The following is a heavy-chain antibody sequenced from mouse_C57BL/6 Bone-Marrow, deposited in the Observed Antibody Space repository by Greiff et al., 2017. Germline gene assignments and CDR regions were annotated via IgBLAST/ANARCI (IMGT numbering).Heavy chain of an antibody. J-gene: IGHJ4*01. CDR2: IDPSDSYT. V-gene: IGHV1-69*01. CDR3: ARSYAMDY. CDR1: GYTFTSYW. Sequence: QVQLQPPWAELVMPGASVKLSCKASGYTFTSYWMHWVKQRPGQGLEWIGEIDPSDSYTNYNQKFKGKSTLTVDKSSSTAYMQLSSLTSEDSSVYYCARSYAMDYWGQGTSVTVSS.